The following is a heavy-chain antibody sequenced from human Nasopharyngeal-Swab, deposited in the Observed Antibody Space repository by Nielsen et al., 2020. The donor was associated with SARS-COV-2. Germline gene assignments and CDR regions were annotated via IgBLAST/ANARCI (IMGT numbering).Heavy chain of an antibody. CDR3: TRCGGSCYTGKDY. J-gene: IGHJ4*02. V-gene: IGHV3-73*01. CDR1: GFIFSDSA. Sequence: GESLKISCAASGFIFSDSAIHWVRQASGKGLEWVGRIRSKGNSYATAYAASVKGRFTISRDDSKNTAYLQMNSLITEDTAVYYCTRCGGSCYTGKDYWGQGTLVTASS. D-gene: IGHD2-15*01. CDR2: IRSKGNSYAT.